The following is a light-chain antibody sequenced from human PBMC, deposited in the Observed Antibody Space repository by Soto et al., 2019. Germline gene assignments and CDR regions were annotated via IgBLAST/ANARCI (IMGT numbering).Light chain of an antibody. V-gene: IGKV1-5*03. J-gene: IGKJ1*01. Sequence: DIQMTQSPPTLSASVGDRVTITCRASQSISSWLAWYQQKPGKAPKLLIYKASSLESEVPSRFSGSGSGTEFTLTISSLQPDDFATFYCQQYNTYSRTWTFGQGTKVEIK. CDR3: QQYNTYSRTWT. CDR2: KAS. CDR1: QSISSW.